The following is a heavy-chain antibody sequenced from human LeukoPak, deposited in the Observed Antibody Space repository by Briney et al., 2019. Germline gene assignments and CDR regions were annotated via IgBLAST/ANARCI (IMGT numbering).Heavy chain of an antibody. CDR2: ISSSGSTI. V-gene: IGHV3-48*03. Sequence: GGSLRLSCAASGFTFSSYEMNWVRQAPGKGLEWVSYISSSGSTIYYADSVKGRFTISRDNAKNSLYLQMNSLRAEDTAVYYCARILSGSGSYYKYYFDYWGQGTLVTVSS. CDR3: ARILSGSGSYYKYYFDY. CDR1: GFTFSSYE. J-gene: IGHJ4*02. D-gene: IGHD3-10*01.